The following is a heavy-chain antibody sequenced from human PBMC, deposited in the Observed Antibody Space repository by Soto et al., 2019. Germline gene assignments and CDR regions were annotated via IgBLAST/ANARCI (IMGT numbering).Heavy chain of an antibody. J-gene: IGHJ5*02. CDR1: GYTFTSYG. V-gene: IGHV1-18*01. D-gene: IGHD3-22*01. CDR2: ISAYNGNT. Sequence: GASVKVSCKASGYTFTSYGIIWVRQAPGQGLEWMGWISAYNGNTNYARKLQGRVTMTTDTSTSTAYMELRSLRSDDTAVYYCASGYYYDSSGYYSWFDPWGQGTLVTVSS. CDR3: ASGYYYDSSGYYSWFDP.